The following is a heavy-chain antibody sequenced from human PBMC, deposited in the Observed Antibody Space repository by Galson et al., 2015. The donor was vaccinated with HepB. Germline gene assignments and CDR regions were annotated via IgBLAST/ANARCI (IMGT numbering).Heavy chain of an antibody. D-gene: IGHD1-26*01. CDR3: ASETSWDDAFDI. V-gene: IGHV1-8*01. CDR1: GYTFTSYD. J-gene: IGHJ3*02. CDR2: MNPNSGNT. Sequence: SVKVSCKASGYTFTSYDINWVRQATGQGLEWMGWMNPNSGNTGYAQKFQGRVTMTRNTSISTAYMELSSLRSEDTAVYYCASETSWDDAFDIWGQGTMVTVSS.